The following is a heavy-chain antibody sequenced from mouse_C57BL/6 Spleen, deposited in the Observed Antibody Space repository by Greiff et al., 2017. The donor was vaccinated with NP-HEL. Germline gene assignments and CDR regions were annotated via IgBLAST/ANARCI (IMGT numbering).Heavy chain of an antibody. CDR3: ARRDDYGGEVDV. CDR2: ISSGSSTI. J-gene: IGHJ1*03. D-gene: IGHD2-4*01. Sequence: EVMLVESGGGLVKPGGSLKLSCAASGFTFSDYGMHWVRQAPEKGLEWVAYISSGSSTIYYADTVKGRFTISRDNAKNTLFLQMTSLRSEDTAMYYCARRDDYGGEVDVWGTGTTVTVSS. V-gene: IGHV5-17*01. CDR1: GFTFSDYG.